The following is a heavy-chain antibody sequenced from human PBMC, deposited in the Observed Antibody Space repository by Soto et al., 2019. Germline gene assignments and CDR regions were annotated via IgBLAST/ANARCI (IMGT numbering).Heavy chain of an antibody. CDR2: IYYSGST. V-gene: IGHV4-59*01. CDR3: ARDSLSGADY. D-gene: IGHD3-16*01. J-gene: IGHJ4*02. Sequence: SETLSLTCTVSGGSISSYYWSWIRQPPGKGLEWIGYIYYSGSTNYNPSLKSRVTISVDTSKNQFSLKPSSVTAADTAVYYCARDSLSGADYRGQGTLVTVSS. CDR1: GGSISSYY.